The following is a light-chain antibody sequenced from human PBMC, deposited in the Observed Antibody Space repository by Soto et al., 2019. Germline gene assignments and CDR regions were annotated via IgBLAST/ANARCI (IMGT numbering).Light chain of an antibody. CDR2: VNNDGSH. CDR3: QTWGTGIRV. V-gene: IGLV4-69*01. J-gene: IGLJ3*02. Sequence: QLVLTQSPSASASLGASVKLTCTLSSGHSSFAIAWHQQQPEKGPRYLMKVNNDGSHIKGGGIPDRFSGSSSGAERYLTISSLQSEDEADYYCQTWGTGIRVFGGGTKVTVL. CDR1: SGHSSFA.